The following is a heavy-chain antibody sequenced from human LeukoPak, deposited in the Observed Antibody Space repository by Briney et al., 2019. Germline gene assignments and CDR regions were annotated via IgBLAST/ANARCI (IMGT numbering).Heavy chain of an antibody. J-gene: IGHJ3*02. D-gene: IGHD2-15*01. CDR1: GGSIISSDYH. CDR2: ISYSGNT. Sequence: SETLSLTCTVSGGSIISSDYHWGWVRQPPGKGLEWIGTISYSGNTDYNPSLRSRVAISVDTSNNQFTLRLGSVTAADTAVYHCARHCCSGPAKRVFDIWGQGTMVTVSS. V-gene: IGHV4-39*01. CDR3: ARHCCSGPAKRVFDI.